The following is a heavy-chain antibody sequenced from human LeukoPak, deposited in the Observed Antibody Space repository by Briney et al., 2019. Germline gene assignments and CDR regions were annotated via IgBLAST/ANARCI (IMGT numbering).Heavy chain of an antibody. CDR1: GYTFTGYY. CDR3: ARGGTYGSGSFYGMDV. V-gene: IGHV1-2*02. J-gene: IGHJ6*02. Sequence: ASVKVSCKASGYTFTGYYMHWVRQAPGQGLEWMGWINPNSGGTNYAQKFQGRVTMTRDTSISTAYMELSRLRSDDTAVYYCARGGTYGSGSFYGMDVWGQGTTVTVSS. CDR2: INPNSGGT. D-gene: IGHD3-10*01.